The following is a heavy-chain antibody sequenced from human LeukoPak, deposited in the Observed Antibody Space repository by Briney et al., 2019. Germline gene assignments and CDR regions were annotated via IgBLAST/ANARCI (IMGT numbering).Heavy chain of an antibody. CDR3: AGGITAADPFDY. CDR1: GFTFSSYS. V-gene: IGHV3-21*01. J-gene: IGHJ4*02. CDR2: ISRSSSHMYYA. Sequence: GGSLRLSCAASGFTFSSYSMNWVRQAPGKGLEWVSSISRSSSHMYYADYADSVKGRFTISRDNAKNSLYLQMNSLRAEDTAVYYCAGGITAADPFDYWGQGTLVTVSS. D-gene: IGHD6-13*01.